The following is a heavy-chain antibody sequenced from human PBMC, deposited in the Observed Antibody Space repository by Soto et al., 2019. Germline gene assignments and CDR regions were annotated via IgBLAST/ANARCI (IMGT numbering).Heavy chain of an antibody. CDR1: GGINNYY. CDR3: AREIQGPLGWFGP. CDR2: VHVSGDT. J-gene: IGHJ5*02. Sequence: PSETLSLTCSVSGGINNYYWSWIRQPAGKGLEWIGRVHVSGDTNYNPPLSSRVTMSVDRSTNQFSLKLTSMNAADTAIYYCAREIQGPLGWFGPWGQGTLVNVSS. V-gene: IGHV4-4*07. D-gene: IGHD5-18*01.